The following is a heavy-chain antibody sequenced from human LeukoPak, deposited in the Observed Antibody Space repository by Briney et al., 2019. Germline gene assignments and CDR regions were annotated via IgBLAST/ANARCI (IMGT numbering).Heavy chain of an antibody. CDR2: IKQDGSEK. J-gene: IGHJ4*02. D-gene: IGHD6-6*01. CDR1: GFTFSSYW. Sequence: GGSLRLSCAASGFTFSSYWMSWVRQAPGKGLEWVANIKQDGSEKYYVDSVKGRFTISRDNSKNTLYLQMNGLRAEDTALYYCAKGSLAARPYYFDCWGQGTLVSVSS. V-gene: IGHV3-7*03. CDR3: AKGSLAARPYYFDC.